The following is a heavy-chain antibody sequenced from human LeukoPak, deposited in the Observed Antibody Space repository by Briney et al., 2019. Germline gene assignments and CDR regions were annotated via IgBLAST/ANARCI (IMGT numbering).Heavy chain of an antibody. CDR3: ARETGYSSSWYLYYYYMDV. CDR1: GGSFSGYY. D-gene: IGHD6-13*01. Sequence: PSETLSLTCAVYGGSFSGYYWSWIRQPPGKGLEWIGEINHSGSTNYNPSLKSRVTISVDTSKNQFSLKLSSVTAADTAVYYCARETGYSSSWYLYYYYMDVWGKGTTVTISS. J-gene: IGHJ6*03. CDR2: INHSGST. V-gene: IGHV4-34*01.